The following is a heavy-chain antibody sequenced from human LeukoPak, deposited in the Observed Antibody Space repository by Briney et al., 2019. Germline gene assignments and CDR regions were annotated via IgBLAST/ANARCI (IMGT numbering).Heavy chain of an antibody. CDR3: ARRPTLVRGRGLDV. J-gene: IGHJ6*02. V-gene: IGHV5-51*01. CDR1: GYRFTSYW. Sequence: GESLQISCQGSGYRFTSYWIAWVRQLPGKGLEWMGIIYPGDSDTTYSPSFQGQVTISADKSISTAYLQWSSLNASDTAMYYCARRPTLVRGRGLDVWGQGTTVTVSS. D-gene: IGHD3-10*01. CDR2: IYPGDSDT.